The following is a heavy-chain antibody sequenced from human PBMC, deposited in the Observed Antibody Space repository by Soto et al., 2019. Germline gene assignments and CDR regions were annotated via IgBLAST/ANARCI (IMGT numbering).Heavy chain of an antibody. CDR1: GGTFSSYA. D-gene: IGHD3-16*01. CDR2: IIPIFGTA. Sequence: QVQLVQSGAEVKKPGSSVKVSCTASGGTFSSYAISWVRQAPGQGLEWMGGIIPIFGTANYAQKFQGRVTITADESTSTAYMELSSLRSEDTAVYYCARDELRLGELSFYGMDVWGQGTTVTVSS. CDR3: ARDELRLGELSFYGMDV. J-gene: IGHJ6*02. V-gene: IGHV1-69*01.